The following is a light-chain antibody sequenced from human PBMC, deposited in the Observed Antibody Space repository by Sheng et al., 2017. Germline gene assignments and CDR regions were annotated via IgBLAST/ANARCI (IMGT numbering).Light chain of an antibody. Sequence: SSELTQDPAVSVALGQTVTITCQGDTLRTNYASWHQQKPGRAPILVLFGKNNRPSGIPDRFSGXSSGKTASLTITGAQAEDEADYYCNSRDTRTYHLLFGGGTKLTVL. J-gene: IGLJ2*01. V-gene: IGLV3-19*01. CDR1: TLRTNY. CDR3: NSRDTRTYHLL. CDR2: GKN.